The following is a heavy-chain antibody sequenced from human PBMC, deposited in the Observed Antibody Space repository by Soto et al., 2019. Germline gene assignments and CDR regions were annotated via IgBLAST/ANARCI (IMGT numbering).Heavy chain of an antibody. CDR1: RFSLSTSGMC. J-gene: IGHJ4*02. Sequence: GPTLVNPTQTLTLTCTFSRFSLSTSGMCVSWIRQPPGKALEWLALIDWVDDKYYSTSLKTRLTISKDTSKNQVVLTMTNMDPVDTATYYCARIYRDDSSGYYGYFDYWGQGTLVTVSS. D-gene: IGHD3-22*01. V-gene: IGHV2-70*01. CDR2: IDWVDDK. CDR3: ARIYRDDSSGYYGYFDY.